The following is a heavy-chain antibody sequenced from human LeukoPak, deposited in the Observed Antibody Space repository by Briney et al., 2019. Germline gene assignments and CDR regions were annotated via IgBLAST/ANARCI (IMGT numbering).Heavy chain of an antibody. CDR3: ARGITRQTYGYSDGWIAFDI. J-gene: IGHJ3*02. D-gene: IGHD5-12*01. V-gene: IGHV3-53*01. CDR1: GVHLSSNY. CDR2: IYSSGST. Sequence: GSLRLSFATSGVHLSSNYMTWVRPAPGEGLGWGSVIYSSGSTYYADSVRGRFTLSRDNSKNTLYLHMNSLRVEDTAVYYCARGITRQTYGYSDGWIAFDIWGQGTMVTVSS.